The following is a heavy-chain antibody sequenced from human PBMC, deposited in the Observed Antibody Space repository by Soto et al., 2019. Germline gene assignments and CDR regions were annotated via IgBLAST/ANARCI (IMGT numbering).Heavy chain of an antibody. V-gene: IGHV3-30-3*01. Sequence: QVQLVESGGGVVQPGRSLRLSCAASGFIFSSYAMHWVRQAPGKGLEWVAVISYDGSNKYYADSVKGRFTISRDNSKNTLYLQMNSLRAEDTAVYYCARATVVAPWFDPWGQGTLVTVSS. D-gene: IGHD4-17*01. CDR1: GFIFSSYA. CDR3: ARATVVAPWFDP. J-gene: IGHJ5*02. CDR2: ISYDGSNK.